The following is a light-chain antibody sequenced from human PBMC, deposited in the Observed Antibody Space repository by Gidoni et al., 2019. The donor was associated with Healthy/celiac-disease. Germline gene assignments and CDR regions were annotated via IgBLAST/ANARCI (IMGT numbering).Light chain of an antibody. J-gene: IGLJ1*01. Sequence: QSALTQPASVSGSPGQSHTISCTGTSSDVGGYNYVSWYQQHPGKAPKRMIYEVSNRPSGVSHRFSGSKSGNTASLTISGLQAEDEADYYCSSYTSSSIPYVFGTGTKVTVL. CDR3: SSYTSSSIPYV. V-gene: IGLV2-14*01. CDR2: EVS. CDR1: SSDVGGYNY.